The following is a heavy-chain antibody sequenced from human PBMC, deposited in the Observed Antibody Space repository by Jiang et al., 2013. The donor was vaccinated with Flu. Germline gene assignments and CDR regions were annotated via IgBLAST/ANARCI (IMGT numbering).Heavy chain of an antibody. V-gene: IGHV1-2*04. Sequence: SGAEVKKPGASVKVSCKASGYTFTGYYMHWVRQAPGQGLEWMGWINPNSGGTNYAQKFQGWVTMTRDTSISTAYMELSRLRSDDTAVYYCARMVFRDSSWDDAFDIWGQGTMVTVSS. J-gene: IGHJ3*02. CDR2: INPNSGGT. CDR3: ARMVFRDSSWDDAFDI. D-gene: IGHD6-13*01. CDR1: GYTFTGYY.